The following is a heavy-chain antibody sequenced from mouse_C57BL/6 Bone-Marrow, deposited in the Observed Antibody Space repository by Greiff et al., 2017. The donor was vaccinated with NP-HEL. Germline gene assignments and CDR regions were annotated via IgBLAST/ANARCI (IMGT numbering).Heavy chain of an antibody. CDR2: INPSNGGT. V-gene: IGHV1-53*01. CDR1: GYTFTSYW. Sequence: QVQLQQPGTELVKPGASVKLSCKASGYTFTSYWMHWVKQRPGPGLEWIGNINPSNGGTKHKEKFKSKATLTVDQSSSTAYMQLISLTSEDSAVYSCAREGIHSKAYWGQGTLVTVSA. CDR3: AREGIHSKAY. D-gene: IGHD2-5*01. J-gene: IGHJ3*01.